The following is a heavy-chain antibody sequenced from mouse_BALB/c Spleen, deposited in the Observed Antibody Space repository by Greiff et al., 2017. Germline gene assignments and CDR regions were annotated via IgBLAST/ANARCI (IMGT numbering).Heavy chain of an antibody. CDR1: GFTFSSFG. V-gene: IGHV5-17*02. CDR2: ISSGSSTI. Sequence: DVMLVESGGGLVQPGGSRKLSCAASGFTFSSFGMHWVRQAPEKGLEWVAYISSGSSTIYYADTVKGRFTIARDNPKNTLFLQMTSLRSEDTAMYYCARRCKGRYYAMDYWGQGTSVTVSA. CDR3: ARRCKGRYYAMDY. J-gene: IGHJ4*01.